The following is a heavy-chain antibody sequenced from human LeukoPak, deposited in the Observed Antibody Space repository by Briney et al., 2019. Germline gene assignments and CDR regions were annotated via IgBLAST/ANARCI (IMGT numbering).Heavy chain of an antibody. CDR2: INGGDGDT. CDR3: ARDFNFFYAFDI. V-gene: IGHV1-3*03. D-gene: IGHD2/OR15-2a*01. CDR1: GYTFTTYA. J-gene: IGHJ3*02. Sequence: ASVKVSCKASGYTFTTYAIHWVRQAPGQRLEWMGWINGGDGDTRYSQEFQGRVTINRDTSATTAYMELSSLRSEDTAVYYCARDFNFFYAFDIWGQGTMVTVSS.